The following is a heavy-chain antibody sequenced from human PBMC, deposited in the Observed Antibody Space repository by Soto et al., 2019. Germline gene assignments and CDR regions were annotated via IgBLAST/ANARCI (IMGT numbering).Heavy chain of an antibody. V-gene: IGHV1-18*01. Sequence: QVQLVQSGAEVKKPGASVKVSCKASGYTFTSYGISWVRQAPGQGLEWMGWISAYNGNTNHAQQLQVTVTMTTDTATGAACRVLWGLRADEAAVYVFARDNPPLSCWGQVALFTVSS. CDR3: ARDNPPLSC. J-gene: IGHJ4*02. CDR1: GYTFTSYG. D-gene: IGHD2-15*01. CDR2: ISAYNGNT.